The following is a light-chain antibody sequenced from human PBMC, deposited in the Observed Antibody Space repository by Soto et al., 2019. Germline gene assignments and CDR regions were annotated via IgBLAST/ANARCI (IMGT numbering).Light chain of an antibody. Sequence: NGFTHSPATLALSPGERATLSCRASQSVSSYLAWYQQKPGQAPRLLIYDASNRATGIPARFSGSGSGTDFTLTISSLEPEDFAVYYCHQRSNWPPITFGQGTRLEIK. CDR1: QSVSSY. CDR3: HQRSNWPPIT. J-gene: IGKJ5*01. CDR2: DAS. V-gene: IGKV3-11*01.